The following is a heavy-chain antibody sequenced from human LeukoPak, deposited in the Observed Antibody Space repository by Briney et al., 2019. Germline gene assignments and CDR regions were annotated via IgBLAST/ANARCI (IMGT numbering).Heavy chain of an antibody. CDR1: GGSFSGYY. J-gene: IGHJ4*02. CDR3: ASRPRTYFDY. D-gene: IGHD1-14*01. V-gene: IGHV4-34*01. CDR2: INHSGST. Sequence: SETLSLTCAVYGGSFSGYYWSWIRQPPGKGLEWIGEINHSGSTNYNPSLKSRVTISVDKSKNQFSLKLSSVTAADTAVYYCASRPRTYFDYWGQGTLVTVSS.